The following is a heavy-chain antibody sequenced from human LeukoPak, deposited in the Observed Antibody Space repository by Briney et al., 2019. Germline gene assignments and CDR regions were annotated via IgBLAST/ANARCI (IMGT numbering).Heavy chain of an antibody. J-gene: IGHJ6*03. CDR2: IIPIFGTA. V-gene: IGHV1-69*05. D-gene: IGHD5-24*01. CDR1: GGTFSSYA. CDR3: ARGVPIRDYYYYYMDV. Sequence: GASVKVSCKASGGTFSSYAISWVRQAPGQGLEWMGRIIPIFGTANYAQKFQGRVTITTDESTSTAYMELNSLRSEDTAVYYCARGVPIRDYYYYYMDVWGKGTTVTVSS.